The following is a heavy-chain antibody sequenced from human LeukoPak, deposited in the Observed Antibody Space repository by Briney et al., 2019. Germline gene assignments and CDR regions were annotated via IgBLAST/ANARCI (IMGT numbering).Heavy chain of an antibody. Sequence: GGSLRVSCAASGFAFSSYWMSWVRQAPGKRLEWVANIKQDGSEKYYVDSVKGRFTISRDNAKNSLYLQMNSLRAEDTDVYYCARGIPDSLWPLWFDPWGQGTLVTVSS. V-gene: IGHV3-7*01. CDR2: IKQDGSEK. D-gene: IGHD3/OR15-3a*01. J-gene: IGHJ5*02. CDR1: GFAFSSYW. CDR3: ARGIPDSLWPLWFDP.